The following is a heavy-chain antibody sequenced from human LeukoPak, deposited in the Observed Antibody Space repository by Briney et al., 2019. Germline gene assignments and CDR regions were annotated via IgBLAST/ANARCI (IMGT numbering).Heavy chain of an antibody. D-gene: IGHD3-10*01. V-gene: IGHV4-59*08. J-gene: IGHJ4*02. CDR2: IYYSGST. CDR3: ARRSRGLYYFEY. CDR1: GGAISSYY. Sequence: SETLSLTCTVSGGAISSYYWSWIRQPPGKGLEWIGYIYYSGSTNYNPSLKSRVSISVDTSNNQFSLKLSSVTAADTAVYYCARRSRGLYYFEYWGQGTLVTVSS.